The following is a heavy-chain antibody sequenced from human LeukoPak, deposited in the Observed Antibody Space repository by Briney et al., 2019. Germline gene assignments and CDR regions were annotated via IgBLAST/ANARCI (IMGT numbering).Heavy chain of an antibody. J-gene: IGHJ4*02. CDR3: ARDTTTPPGDLDY. CDR2: ISSDASTI. V-gene: IGHV3-74*01. CDR1: GFTFSTYW. Sequence: GGSLRLSCAASGFTFSTYWMHWVRQAPGKGLVWVSLISSDASTITYADSVKGRFTISRDNAKNTLYLQMNSLRAEDTAVYYCARDTTTPPGDLDYWGQGTLVTVSS. D-gene: IGHD1-26*01.